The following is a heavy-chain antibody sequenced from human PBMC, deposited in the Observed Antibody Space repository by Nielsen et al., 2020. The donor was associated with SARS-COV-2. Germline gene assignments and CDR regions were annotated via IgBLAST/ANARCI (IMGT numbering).Heavy chain of an antibody. J-gene: IGHJ6*02. V-gene: IGHV4-59*01. CDR3: ASRAHLTGYPYYYYYGMDV. CDR1: GGSISSYY. Sequence: SETLSLTCTVSGGSISSYYWSWIRQPPGKGLEWIGYIYYSGNTNYNPSLKSRVTISVDTSKNQFSLKLSSVTAADTAVYYCASRAHLTGYPYYYYYGMDVWGQGTTVTVSS. CDR2: IYYSGNT. D-gene: IGHD3-9*01.